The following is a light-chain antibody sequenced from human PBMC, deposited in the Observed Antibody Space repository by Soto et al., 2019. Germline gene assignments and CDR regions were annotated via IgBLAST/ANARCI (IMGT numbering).Light chain of an antibody. CDR1: SSNIGNNY. CDR3: ATWDRSLSVGV. J-gene: IGLJ2*01. CDR2: DND. V-gene: IGLV1-51*01. Sequence: QSVLTQPPSVSAAPGQKVTISCSGSSSNIGNNYVFWYQQLPGTAPKLLIYDNDKRPSGIPDRFSGSKSGTSATLGITGLQTGDGADYTGATWDRSLSVGVFGGGTK.